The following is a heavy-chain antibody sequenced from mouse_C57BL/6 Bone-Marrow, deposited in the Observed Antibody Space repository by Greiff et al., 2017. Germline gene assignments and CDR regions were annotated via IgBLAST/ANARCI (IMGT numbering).Heavy chain of an antibody. CDR3: ARSTGYFDY. Sequence: QVQLQQPGAELVMPGASVKLSCKASGYTFTSYWMHWVKQRPGQGLEWIGEIDPSDSYTNYNQKFKGKSTLTVDKSSSTAYMQLSSLTSEDSAVYSCARSTGYFDYWGQGTTLTVSS. CDR2: IDPSDSYT. CDR1: GYTFTSYW. J-gene: IGHJ2*01. V-gene: IGHV1-69*01. D-gene: IGHD4-1*02.